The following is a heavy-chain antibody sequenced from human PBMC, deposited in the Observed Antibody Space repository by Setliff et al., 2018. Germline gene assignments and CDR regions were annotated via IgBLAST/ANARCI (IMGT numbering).Heavy chain of an antibody. CDR1: GYSFTSND. V-gene: IGHV1-8*03. Sequence: ASVKVSCKASGYSFTSNDINWVRQATGQGPEWMGWLNPSSGNTGYAPKFQGRVTITRSTSLSTAYMQLSSLRSEDTAIYYCARAHSGSDFHDPFDIWGQGTMVTVSS. CDR2: LNPSSGNT. CDR3: ARAHSGSDFHDPFDI. D-gene: IGHD1-26*01. J-gene: IGHJ3*02.